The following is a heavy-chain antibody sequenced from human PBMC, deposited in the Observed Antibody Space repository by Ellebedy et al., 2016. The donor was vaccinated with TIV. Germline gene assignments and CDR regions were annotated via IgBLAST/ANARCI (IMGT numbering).Heavy chain of an antibody. CDR1: GFTFSNYA. CDR2: ISASGVTA. V-gene: IGHV3-23*01. J-gene: IGHJ2*01. Sequence: GESLKISCAASGFTFSNYAMSWVRQAPGKGLEWASTISASGVTADYADSAKGRFTISRDNSKITLYLQMNSLRAEDTAVYYCAKDPVRGNYGYFDLWGRGTLVTVSS. CDR3: AKDPVRGNYGYFDL. D-gene: IGHD3-10*01.